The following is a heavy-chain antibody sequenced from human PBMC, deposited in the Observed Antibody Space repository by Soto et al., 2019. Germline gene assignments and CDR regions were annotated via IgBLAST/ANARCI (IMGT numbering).Heavy chain of an antibody. D-gene: IGHD4-17*01. V-gene: IGHV1-69*13. CDR1: GGTFSTYG. Sequence: QVQLVQSGAEVKKPGSSVKVSCKASGGTFSTYGMNWVRLAPGQGLAWMGGIIPKFGTTNYAQKIQGRVTITADDSTNTAYMELNYLRSEDTAVYFCARELDPYYGGNSLSLDYWGQGTLVTVSS. CDR2: IIPKFGTT. CDR3: ARELDPYYGGNSLSLDY. J-gene: IGHJ4*02.